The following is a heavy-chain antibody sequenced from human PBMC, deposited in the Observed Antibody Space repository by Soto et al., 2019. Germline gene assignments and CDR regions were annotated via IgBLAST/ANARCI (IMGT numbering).Heavy chain of an antibody. CDR3: ARDVGSGSYHNRPQNYYGMDV. CDR1: GFTFSSYG. V-gene: IGHV3-53*04. J-gene: IGHJ6*02. D-gene: IGHD3-10*01. Sequence: PGGSLRLSCAASGFTFSSYGMHWVRQAPGKGLEWVSVIYSGGSTYYADSVKGRFTISRHNSKNTLYLQMNSLRAEDTAVYYCARDVGSGSYHNRPQNYYGMDVWGQGTTVTVSS. CDR2: IYSGGST.